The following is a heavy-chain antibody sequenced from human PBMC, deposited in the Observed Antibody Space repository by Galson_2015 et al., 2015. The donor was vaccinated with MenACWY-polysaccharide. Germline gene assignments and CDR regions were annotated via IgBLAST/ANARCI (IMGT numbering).Heavy chain of an antibody. Sequence: RLSCAASGFTFSSYAMHWVRQTPGKGLEWVAVISYDERNKYYADSVKGRFTISRDNSRNTLYLQMNSLTAEDTAVYFCAREYCGRTSCSGMDVWGQGTPVTVSS. CDR3: AREYCGRTSCSGMDV. J-gene: IGHJ6*02. CDR1: GFTFSSYA. D-gene: IGHD2-2*01. V-gene: IGHV3-30*04. CDR2: ISYDERNK.